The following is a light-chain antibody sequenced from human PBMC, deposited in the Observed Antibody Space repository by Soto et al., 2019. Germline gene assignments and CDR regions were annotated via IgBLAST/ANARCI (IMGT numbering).Light chain of an antibody. Sequence: NFMLPQPHSVSESPGKTVTISCTGSSGSIASNYVQWYQQRPGSAPTTVIYKDDQRPSGVPDRFSGSIDSSSNSASLTISGLKTEDGADYYCQSYDSSNHVVFGGGTKLTVL. CDR3: QSYDSSNHVV. J-gene: IGLJ2*01. CDR1: SGSIASNY. V-gene: IGLV6-57*02. CDR2: KDD.